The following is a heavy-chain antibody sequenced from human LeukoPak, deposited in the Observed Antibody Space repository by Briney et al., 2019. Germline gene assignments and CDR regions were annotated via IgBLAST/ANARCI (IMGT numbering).Heavy chain of an antibody. J-gene: IGHJ4*02. CDR1: GYSISSGYY. V-gene: IGHV4-38-2*02. CDR3: ILP. CDR2: IYHSGST. Sequence: SETLSLTCTVSGYSISSGYYWGWIRQPPGKGLEWIGSIYHSGSTYYNPSLKSRVTISVDASKNQFSLRLTSDCARQTGSGLFILPGGQGTLVTVSS. D-gene: IGHD3/OR15-3a*01.